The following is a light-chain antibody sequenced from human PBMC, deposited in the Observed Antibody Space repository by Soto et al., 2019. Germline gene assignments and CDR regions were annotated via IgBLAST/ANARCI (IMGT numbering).Light chain of an antibody. CDR1: QSIGDR. J-gene: IGKJ3*01. CDR2: GVS. CDR3: QQYNSYPLT. Sequence: DIQMTQSPSTLSSSVGDRATITCRASQSIGDRLAWYQQKAGKAPKVLIYGVSSLESGFPARFSGSGSGTEFTLTISSLQSEDFATYYCQQYNSYPLTFGPGTKVDIK. V-gene: IGKV1-5*01.